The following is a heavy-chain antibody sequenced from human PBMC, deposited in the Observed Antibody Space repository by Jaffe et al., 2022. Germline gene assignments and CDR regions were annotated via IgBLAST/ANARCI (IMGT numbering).Heavy chain of an antibody. Sequence: QLQLQESGPGLVKPSETLSLTCTVSGGSISSSSYYWGWIRQPPGKGLEWIGSIYYSGSTYYNPSLKSRVTISVDTSKNQFSLKLSSVTAADTAVYYCAVPPVLTSSSSILGPWGQGTLVTVSS. V-gene: IGHV4-39*01. CDR1: GGSISSSSYY. CDR2: IYYSGST. J-gene: IGHJ5*02. D-gene: IGHD6-6*01. CDR3: AVPPVLTSSSSILGP.